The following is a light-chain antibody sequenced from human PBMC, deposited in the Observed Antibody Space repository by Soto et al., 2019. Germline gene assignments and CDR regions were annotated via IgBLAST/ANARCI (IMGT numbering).Light chain of an antibody. J-gene: IGLJ1*01. CDR1: GSDISAYNY. V-gene: IGLV2-14*01. CDR3: SSYTSNNFYV. Sequence: QSALTQPASVSGSPGQSITISCTGTGSDISAYNYVSWYQQHPGKAPKLMIYEVGDRPSGLSNRFSGSKSGNTASLTISRLQPEDEADYCCSSYTSNNFYVFGTGTQLTVL. CDR2: EVG.